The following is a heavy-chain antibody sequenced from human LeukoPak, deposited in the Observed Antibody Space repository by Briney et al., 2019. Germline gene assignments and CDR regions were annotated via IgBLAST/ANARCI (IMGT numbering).Heavy chain of an antibody. CDR3: AKDPRYYGDDPGY. CDR2: ISYDGSNK. J-gene: IGHJ4*02. V-gene: IGHV3-30*18. Sequence: GRSLRLSCAASGFTFSSYGMHWVRQAPGKGLEWVAVISYDGSNKYYADSVKGRFTISRDNSKNTLYLQMNSLRADDTAVYYCAKDPRYYGDDPGYWGQGTLVTVSS. CDR1: GFTFSSYG. D-gene: IGHD4-17*01.